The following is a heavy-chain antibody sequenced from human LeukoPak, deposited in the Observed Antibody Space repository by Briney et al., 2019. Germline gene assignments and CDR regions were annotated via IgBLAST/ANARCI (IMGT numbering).Heavy chain of an antibody. CDR3: TRGVGSSWYPNWFDP. CDR2: IRSKAYGGTT. CDR1: GFTFGDYA. V-gene: IGHV3-49*04. J-gene: IGHJ5*02. Sequence: SGGSLRLSCTAPGFTFGDYAMSWVGQAPGKGLEWVGFIRSKAYGGTTEYAASVKGRFTISRDDSKSIAYLQMNSLKTEDTAVYYCTRGVGSSWYPNWFDPWGQGTLVTVSS. D-gene: IGHD6-13*01.